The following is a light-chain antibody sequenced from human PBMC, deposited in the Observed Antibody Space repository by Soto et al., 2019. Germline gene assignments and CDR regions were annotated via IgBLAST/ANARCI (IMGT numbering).Light chain of an antibody. CDR1: NSDVGGYNY. V-gene: IGLV2-11*01. CDR2: GVS. Sequence: QSALTQPRSVSGSPGQSVTISCTGTNSDVGGYNYVSWYQQYPGKAPKLMISGVSERPSGVPDRFSGSKSGNTASLTISGLQAEDEADDYCCSYVATDTCVFGGGTKVTVL. J-gene: IGLJ3*02. CDR3: CSYVATDTCV.